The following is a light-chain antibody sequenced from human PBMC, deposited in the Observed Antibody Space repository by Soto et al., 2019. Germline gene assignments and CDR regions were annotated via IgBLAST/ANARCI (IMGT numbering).Light chain of an antibody. CDR2: GAS. J-gene: IGKJ4*01. CDR1: QSVSSN. V-gene: IGKV3-20*01. Sequence: EIVLTQSPGTLSLSPGERATLSCRASQSVSSNLAWYQQKPGQAPRPLIYGASSRATGIPDRFSGSGSGTDFTLTISRLEPEDFAVYYCQQYGSLPLTFGGGTKVDIK. CDR3: QQYGSLPLT.